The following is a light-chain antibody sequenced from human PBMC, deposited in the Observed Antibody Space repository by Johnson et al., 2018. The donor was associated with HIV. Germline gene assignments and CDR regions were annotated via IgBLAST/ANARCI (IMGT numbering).Light chain of an antibody. V-gene: IGLV1-51*02. CDR1: SSNIGNNY. CDR2: ENN. Sequence: QSVLTQPPSVSAAPGQKVTISCSGSSSNIGNNYVSWYQQFPGTAPKLLIYENNKRPSGVPDRFSDSKSGTSATLVITGLQTGDEADYYCGTWDSSLSAGVFGSGTEVTVL. CDR3: GTWDSSLSAGV. J-gene: IGLJ1*01.